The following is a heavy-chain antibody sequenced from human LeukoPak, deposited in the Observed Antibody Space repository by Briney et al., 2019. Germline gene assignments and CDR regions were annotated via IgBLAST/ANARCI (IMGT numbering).Heavy chain of an antibody. J-gene: IGHJ6*02. CDR1: GFILINAW. Sequence: PGGSLRLPGPALGFILINAWLTWSRRAQGRGLGGFGRLKGKTDGGTTDYAAPVKGRFTISRDDSKNTLYLQMNSLKTEDTAVYYCTTVDIAVANYGMDVWGQGTTVTVSS. D-gene: IGHD6-19*01. CDR3: TTVDIAVANYGMDV. V-gene: IGHV3-15*07. CDR2: LKGKTDGGTT.